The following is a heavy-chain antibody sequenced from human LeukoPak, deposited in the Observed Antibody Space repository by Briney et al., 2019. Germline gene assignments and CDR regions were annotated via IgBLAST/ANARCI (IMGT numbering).Heavy chain of an antibody. D-gene: IGHD6-6*01. CDR3: AKSRSSLGPSSLDY. CDR2: IYSGGGT. Sequence: GGSLRLSCAASGLIVSSNYISWVRQAPGKGLQWVSVIYSGGGTFYADSVKGRFTISRHDSKSTVYLQMNSLRTEDTAVYYCAKSRSSLGPSSLDYWGQGALVTVSS. V-gene: IGHV3-53*04. J-gene: IGHJ4*02. CDR1: GLIVSSNY.